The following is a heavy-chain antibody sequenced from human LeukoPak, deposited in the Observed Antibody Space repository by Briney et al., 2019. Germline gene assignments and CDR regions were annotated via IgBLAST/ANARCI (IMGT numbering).Heavy chain of an antibody. V-gene: IGHV3-23*01. Sequence: GGSLRLSCAASGFTFRYFAMSWVRQAPGKGLEWVSGLSHGGTRTFYAASVKGRFTISRDDSNSTLFLQMDNLRVEDTATYCAKDIELFMSWGQGTLVIVSS. CDR1: GFTFRYFA. J-gene: IGHJ5*02. CDR2: LSHGGTRT. CDR3: AKDIELFMS. D-gene: IGHD1-26*01.